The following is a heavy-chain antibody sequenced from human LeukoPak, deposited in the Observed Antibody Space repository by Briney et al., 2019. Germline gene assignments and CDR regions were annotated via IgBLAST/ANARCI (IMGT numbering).Heavy chain of an antibody. D-gene: IGHD3-22*01. J-gene: IGHJ5*02. Sequence: SETLSLTCAVYGGSFSGYYWSWIRQPPGKGLEWIGEINHSGSTNYNPSLKSRVTISVDTSKNQFSLKLSSVTAADTAVYYCARGASRRYYDSSGFKWFDPWGQGTLVTVSS. CDR2: INHSGST. CDR1: GGSFSGYY. V-gene: IGHV4-34*01. CDR3: ARGASRRYYDSSGFKWFDP.